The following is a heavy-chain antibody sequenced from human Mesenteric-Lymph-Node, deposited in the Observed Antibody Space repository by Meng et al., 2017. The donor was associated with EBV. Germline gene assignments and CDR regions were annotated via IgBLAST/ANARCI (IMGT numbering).Heavy chain of an antibody. J-gene: IGHJ5*02. V-gene: IGHV4-61*01. Sequence: QVQVPESGPGLVEPSDTLSLTCTVSGGSVSSTSYYWSWIRQPPGKRLEWIGYVYYSGSTNYNPSLKSRVTISVDTSKNQFSLNLYSVTAADTAVYYCARENPARGNWFDPWGQGALVTVSS. D-gene: IGHD3-10*01. CDR1: GGSVSSTSYY. CDR2: VYYSGST. CDR3: ARENPARGNWFDP.